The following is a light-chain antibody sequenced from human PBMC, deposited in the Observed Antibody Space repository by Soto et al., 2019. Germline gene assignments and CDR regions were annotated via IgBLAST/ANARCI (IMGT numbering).Light chain of an antibody. J-gene: IGKJ1*01. CDR2: GAS. CDR3: QQYGSSPWP. V-gene: IGKV3-20*01. CDR1: QSVSSSY. Sequence: EIVLTQSPGTLSLSPGERATLSCRASQSVSSSYLAWYQQKPGQAPRLLIYGASSRATGIPDRFSGSGSGTDFTNTISRLEPEDFAVYYCQQYGSSPWPFGQGTTVAIK.